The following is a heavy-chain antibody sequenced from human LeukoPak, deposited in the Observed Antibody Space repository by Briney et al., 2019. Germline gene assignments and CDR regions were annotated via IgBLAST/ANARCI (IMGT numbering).Heavy chain of an antibody. J-gene: IGHJ4*02. CDR3: ARARLRAAAGTTLDY. CDR1: GGTFSSYA. Sequence: VASVKVSCKASGGTFSSYAISWVRQAPGQGLEWMGRIIPILGIANYAQKFQGRVTITADKSTSTAYMELSSLRSEDTAVYYCARARLRAAAGTTLDYWGQGTLVTVSS. CDR2: IIPILGIA. D-gene: IGHD6-13*01. V-gene: IGHV1-69*04.